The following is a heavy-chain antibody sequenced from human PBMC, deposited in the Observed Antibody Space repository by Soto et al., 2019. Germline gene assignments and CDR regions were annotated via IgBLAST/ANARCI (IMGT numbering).Heavy chain of an antibody. CDR3: TRVPFSSGWYYFDY. D-gene: IGHD6-19*01. J-gene: IGHJ4*02. Sequence: GGSLRLSCAASGFTFSSSWMHWVRQAPGKGLEWVSRINGDGSSTTYADSVKGRFTISRDKAKNTVYLQMNRLRAEDTAVYYCTRVPFSSGWYYFDYWGQGTLVTVSS. CDR2: INGDGSST. V-gene: IGHV3-74*01. CDR1: GFTFSSSW.